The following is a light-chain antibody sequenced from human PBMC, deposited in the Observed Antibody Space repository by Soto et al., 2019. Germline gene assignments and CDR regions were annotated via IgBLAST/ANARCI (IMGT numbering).Light chain of an antibody. J-gene: IGLJ1*01. CDR3: CSYAGSSTYV. V-gene: IGLV2-23*02. CDR2: EVS. CDR1: SSDVGSYNL. Sequence: QPASVSGSPGQSITISCTGTSSDVGSYNLVSWYQQHPGKAPKLMIYEVSKRPSGVSNRFSGSKSGNTASLTISGLQAEDEADYYCCSYAGSSTYVFGTGTKVTVL.